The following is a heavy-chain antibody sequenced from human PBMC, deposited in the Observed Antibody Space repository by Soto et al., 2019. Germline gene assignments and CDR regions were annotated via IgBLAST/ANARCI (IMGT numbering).Heavy chain of an antibody. J-gene: IGHJ6*02. D-gene: IGHD1-7*01. Sequence: PSRTLSLTCAISGDSVSSNSAAWNWIRQSPSRGLEWLGRTYYRSKWYNDYAVSVKSRITINPDTSKNQFSLQLNSVTPEDTAVYYCAREQGWNYGRGYYYGMDVWGQGTTVTVSS. V-gene: IGHV6-1*01. CDR1: GDSVSSNSAA. CDR3: AREQGWNYGRGYYYGMDV. CDR2: TYYRSKWYN.